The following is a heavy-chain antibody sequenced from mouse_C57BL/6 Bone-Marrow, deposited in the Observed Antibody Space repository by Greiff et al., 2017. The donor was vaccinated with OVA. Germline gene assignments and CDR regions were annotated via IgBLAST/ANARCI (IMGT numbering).Heavy chain of an antibody. V-gene: IGHV10-1*01. D-gene: IGHD1-1*01. CDR1: GFSFNTYA. Sequence: EVQRVESGGGLVQPKGSLKLSCAASGFSFNTYAMNWVRQAPGKGLEWVARIRSKSNNYATYYADSVKDRFTISRDDSESMLYLQMNNLKTEDTAMYYCVPYYYGFAYWGQGTLVTVSA. J-gene: IGHJ3*01. CDR3: VPYYYGFAY. CDR2: IRSKSNNYAT.